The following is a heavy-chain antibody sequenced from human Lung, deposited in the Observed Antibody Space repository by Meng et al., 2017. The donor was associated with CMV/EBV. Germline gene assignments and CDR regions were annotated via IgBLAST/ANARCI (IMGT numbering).Heavy chain of an antibody. CDR2: VGTEDDA. CDR1: GFTFSSYD. V-gene: IGHV3-13*01. D-gene: IGHD3-10*02. J-gene: IGHJ4*02. CDR3: ARGTGVNMFRGAIGSFDS. Sequence: GESLKISCAASGFTFSSYDMHWVRQVTGKGLEWVSGVGTEDDAYYRDSVKGRFTISRENGMNSMYLQMDSLTVGDTAIYYWARGTGVNMFRGAIGSFDSWXLGTLVXVSS.